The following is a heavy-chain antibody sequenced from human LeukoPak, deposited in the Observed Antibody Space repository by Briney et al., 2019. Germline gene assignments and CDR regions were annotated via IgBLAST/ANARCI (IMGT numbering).Heavy chain of an antibody. Sequence: ASVKVSFKVSGYTLTELSMHWGRPAPGKGLGWMGGFDPGDGETIYAQKFQGRVTMTEDTSTDTAYMELSSLRSEDTAVYYCATVVVVPAAIPKVDYYGMDVWGKGTTVTVSS. D-gene: IGHD2-2*01. J-gene: IGHJ6*04. CDR1: GYTLTELS. CDR3: ATVVVVPAAIPKVDYYGMDV. V-gene: IGHV1-24*01. CDR2: FDPGDGET.